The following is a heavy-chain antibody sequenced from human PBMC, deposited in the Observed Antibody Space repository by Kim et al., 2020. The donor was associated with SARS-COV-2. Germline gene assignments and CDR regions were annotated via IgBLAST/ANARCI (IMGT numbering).Heavy chain of an antibody. Sequence: SETLSLTCTVSGDSITDNGYYWSWIRQHPGEGLEYVGYIYYSGAPYYNPSLKGRVTISVDTSKNQFSLEVRSVTAADTAVYYCARRSGSYSNDYWGQGTLVTVSS. CDR3: ARRSGSYSNDY. J-gene: IGHJ4*02. D-gene: IGHD1-26*01. CDR1: GDSITDNGYY. V-gene: IGHV4-31*03. CDR2: IYYSGAP.